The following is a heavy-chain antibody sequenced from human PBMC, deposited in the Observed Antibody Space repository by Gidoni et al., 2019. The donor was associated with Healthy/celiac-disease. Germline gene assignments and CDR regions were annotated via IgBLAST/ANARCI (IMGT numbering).Heavy chain of an antibody. D-gene: IGHD3-10*01. Sequence: QLQLQESGPGLVKPSETLSLTCTVSGGSISSSSYYLGWIRQPPGKGLEWIGSIYYSGSTYYNPSLKSRVTISVDTSKNQFSLKLSSVTAADTAVYYCARIAMVRGAALYYYYYGMDVWGQGTTVTVSS. J-gene: IGHJ6*02. CDR2: IYYSGST. V-gene: IGHV4-39*01. CDR3: ARIAMVRGAALYYYYYGMDV. CDR1: GGSISSSSYY.